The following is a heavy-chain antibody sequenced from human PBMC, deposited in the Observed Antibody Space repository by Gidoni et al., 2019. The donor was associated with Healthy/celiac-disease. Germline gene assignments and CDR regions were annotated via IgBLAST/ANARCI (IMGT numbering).Heavy chain of an antibody. Sequence: HVQLQESGPGLVKPSQTLSLTFPVSGGSISSGDYYWSWIRQPPGKGLEWIGYIYYSGSTYYNPSLKSRVTISVDTSKNQFSLKLSSVTAADTAVYYCVRGSPQYYFDYWGQGTLVTVSS. CDR1: GGSISSGDYY. V-gene: IGHV4-30-4*01. CDR3: VRGSPQYYFDY. CDR2: IYYSGST. D-gene: IGHD3-10*01. J-gene: IGHJ4*02.